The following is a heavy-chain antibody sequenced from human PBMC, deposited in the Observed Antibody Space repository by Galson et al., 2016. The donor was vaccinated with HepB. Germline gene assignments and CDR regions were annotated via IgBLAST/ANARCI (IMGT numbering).Heavy chain of an antibody. CDR3: ARAQPPSNWFDS. CDR1: GFTFSRYS. V-gene: IGHV3-21*01. CDR2: ISGGGKYI. J-gene: IGHJ5*01. Sequence: SLRLSCAASGFTFSRYSMNWVRQAPGKGLEWVSYISGGGKYIYYADSMKGRITISRDNAKSSVYLQMNSLRAEGTAVYYCARAQPPSNWFDSWGQGTLVTVSS.